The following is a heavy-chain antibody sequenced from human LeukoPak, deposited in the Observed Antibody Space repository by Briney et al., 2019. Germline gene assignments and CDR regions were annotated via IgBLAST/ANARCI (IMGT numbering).Heavy chain of an antibody. D-gene: IGHD3-10*01. Sequence: SETLSLTCTVSGGSISSSSYYWGWIRQPPGKGLEWTGSIYYSGSTYYNPSLKSRVTISVDTSKNQFSLKLSSVTAADTAVYYCARQQSGSGSYYGMDVWGQGTTVTVSS. CDR3: ARQQSGSGSYYGMDV. CDR1: GGSISSSSYY. V-gene: IGHV4-39*01. CDR2: IYYSGST. J-gene: IGHJ6*02.